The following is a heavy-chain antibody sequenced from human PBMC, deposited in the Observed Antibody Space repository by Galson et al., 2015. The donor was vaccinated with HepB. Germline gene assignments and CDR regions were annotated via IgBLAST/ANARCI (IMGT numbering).Heavy chain of an antibody. CDR1: GGSISSGGFY. V-gene: IGHV4-31*03. CDR2: IYDSGST. Sequence: TLSLTCTVSGGSISSGGFYWSWIRQHPGKGLEWIGYIYDSGSTYYNPSLKSRLTIAVDTSKNHFSLKLSSVTAADTAVYYCARGPRSSSEAYCMDVWGKGTTVTVSS. J-gene: IGHJ6*03. D-gene: IGHD6-6*01. CDR3: ARGPRSSSEAYCMDV.